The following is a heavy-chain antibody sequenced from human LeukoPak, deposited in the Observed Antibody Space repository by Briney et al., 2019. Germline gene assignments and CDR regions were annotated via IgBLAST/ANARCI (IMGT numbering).Heavy chain of an antibody. CDR2: INPNSGGT. V-gene: IGHV1-2*02. CDR3: ARDLYLRYYFDY. D-gene: IGHD2-2*02. J-gene: IGHJ4*02. Sequence: GASVKVSCKTSGYTFTSYYMHWVRQAPGQGLEWMGWINPNSGGTNYARKFQGRVTMTRDTSISTAYMELSRLRSDDTAVYYCARDLYLRYYFDYWGQGTLVTVSS. CDR1: GYTFTSYY.